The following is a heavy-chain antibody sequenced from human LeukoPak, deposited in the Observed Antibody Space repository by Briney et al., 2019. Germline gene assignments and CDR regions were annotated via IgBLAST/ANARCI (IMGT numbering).Heavy chain of an antibody. CDR3: ARVMSSSSTVTAGWFDP. V-gene: IGHV1-69*04. CDR1: GGTFSSYA. D-gene: IGHD4-17*01. J-gene: IGHJ5*02. Sequence: SVKVSCKASGGTFSSYAISWVRQAPGQGLEWMGRIIPILGIANYAQKFQGRVTITADKSTSTAYMELSSLRSEDTAVYYCARVMSSSSTVTAGWFDPWGQGTLVTVSS. CDR2: IIPILGIA.